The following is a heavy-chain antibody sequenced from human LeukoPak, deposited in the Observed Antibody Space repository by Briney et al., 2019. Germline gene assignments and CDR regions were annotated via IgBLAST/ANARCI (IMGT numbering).Heavy chain of an antibody. V-gene: IGHV3-15*01. CDR3: TTEYYDILTGYFPIDY. CDR1: GFTFSNAW. J-gene: IGHJ4*02. D-gene: IGHD3-9*01. CDR2: IKSKTDGGTT. Sequence: GSLRLSCAASGFTFSNAWMSWVRQVPGKGLEWVGRIKSKTDGGTTDYAAPVKGRFTISRDDSKNTLYLQMNSLKTDDTAVYYSTTEYYDILTGYFPIDYWGQGTLVTVSS.